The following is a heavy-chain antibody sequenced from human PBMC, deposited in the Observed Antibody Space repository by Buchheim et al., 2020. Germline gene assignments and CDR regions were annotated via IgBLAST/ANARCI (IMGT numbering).Heavy chain of an antibody. CDR1: GFTFSDYY. D-gene: IGHD2-8*01. Sequence: QVQLVESGGGLVKPGGSLRLSCAASGFTFSDYYMSWIRQAPGKGLEWVSYISSSSSYTNYADSVKGRFTISRDNAKNPLNLQMNSLRAEDTAVYYCARDYCTNGVCYSLSYGMDVWGQGTT. V-gene: IGHV3-11*06. J-gene: IGHJ6*02. CDR3: ARDYCTNGVCYSLSYGMDV. CDR2: ISSSSSYT.